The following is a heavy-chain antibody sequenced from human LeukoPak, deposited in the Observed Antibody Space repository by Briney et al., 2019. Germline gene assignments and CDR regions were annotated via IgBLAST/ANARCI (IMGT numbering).Heavy chain of an antibody. J-gene: IGHJ6*02. CDR1: GGSISSYY. CDR2: IYYSGST. Sequence: SETLSLTCTVSGGSISSYYWSWIRQPPGKGLEWIGYIYYSGSTNYNPSLRSRVTMSVDTSKNQFSLRLSSVTAADTAVYYCARENYYDSSGYSEGLDVWGQGTTVTVSS. D-gene: IGHD3-22*01. V-gene: IGHV4-59*12. CDR3: ARENYYDSSGYSEGLDV.